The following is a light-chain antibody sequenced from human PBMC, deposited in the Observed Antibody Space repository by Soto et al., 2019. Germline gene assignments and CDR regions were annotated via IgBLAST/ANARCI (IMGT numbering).Light chain of an antibody. CDR3: QQYCSSPPT. Sequence: EIVLTQSPGTLSLSPGERATLSCRASQSVSSSYLAWYQQKPGQAPRLLIYGASSRATCIQDRFSGIGSGTDFTLTISSLEPEDFAVYYYQQYCSSPPTFGQGTKVEIK. V-gene: IGKV3-20*01. CDR2: GAS. J-gene: IGKJ1*01. CDR1: QSVSSSY.